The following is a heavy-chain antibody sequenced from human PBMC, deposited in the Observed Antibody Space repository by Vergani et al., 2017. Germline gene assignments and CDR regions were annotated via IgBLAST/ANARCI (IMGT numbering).Heavy chain of an antibody. CDR2: ISYDGSNK. CDR3: ARYEGGRIQLWSLGFDP. CDR1: GFTFSSYG. D-gene: IGHD5-18*01. J-gene: IGHJ5*02. V-gene: IGHV3-30*03. Sequence: QVQLVESGGGVVQPGRSLRLSCAASGFTFSSYGMHWVRQAPGKGLEWVAVISYDGSNKYYADSVKGRFTISRDNSKNTLYLQMNSLRAEDTAVYYCARYEGGRIQLWSLGFDPWGQGTLVTVSS.